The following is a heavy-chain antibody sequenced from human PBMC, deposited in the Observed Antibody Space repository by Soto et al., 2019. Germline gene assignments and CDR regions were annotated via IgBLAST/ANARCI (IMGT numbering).Heavy chain of an antibody. CDR2: IYYSGST. CDR3: ARRARGSSGGLDY. V-gene: IGHV4-31*03. CDR1: GGSISSGGYY. D-gene: IGHD1-26*01. Sequence: PSETLSLTCTVSGGSISSGGYYWSWIRQHPGKGLEWIGYIYYSGSTYYNPSHKSRVTISVDTSKNQFSLKLSSVTAADTAVYYCARRARGSSGGLDYWGQGTLVTVSS. J-gene: IGHJ4*02.